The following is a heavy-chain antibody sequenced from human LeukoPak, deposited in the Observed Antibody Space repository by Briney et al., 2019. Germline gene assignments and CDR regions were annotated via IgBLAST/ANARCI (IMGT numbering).Heavy chain of an antibody. Sequence: GGSLRLSCAASGFTFSSYAMHWVRQAPGKGLEYVSAISSNGGSTYYANSVKGRFTISRDNSKNTLYLQMGSLRAEDMAVYYCARTSTWYYDAFDIWGQGTMVTVSS. V-gene: IGHV3-64*01. CDR3: ARTSTWYYDAFDI. D-gene: IGHD4/OR15-4a*01. CDR2: ISSNGGST. J-gene: IGHJ3*02. CDR1: GFTFSSYA.